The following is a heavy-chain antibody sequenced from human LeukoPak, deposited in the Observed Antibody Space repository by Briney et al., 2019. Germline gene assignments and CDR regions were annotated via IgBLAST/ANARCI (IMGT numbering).Heavy chain of an antibody. D-gene: IGHD6-6*01. V-gene: IGHV3-72*01. J-gene: IGHJ6*02. CDR2: TGSKANSYTT. Sequence: PGGSLRLSCAASGFTFSDYYMDWVRQAPGQGLEWVGHTGSKANSYTTEYAASVRGRFTISRDDSKNSLYLQMNSLKTEDTALCYCARGGYSSSSFYGMDVWGQGTTVTVSS. CDR3: ARGGYSSSSFYGMDV. CDR1: GFTFSDYY.